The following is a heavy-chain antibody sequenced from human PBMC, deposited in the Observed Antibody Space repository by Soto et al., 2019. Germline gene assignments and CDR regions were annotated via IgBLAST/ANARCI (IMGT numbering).Heavy chain of an antibody. Sequence: QVQLQESGQGLVKPSETLSLTCTASGVSISSYCRSWSRQPAGKGRDCIVRIYTSGSTNYNPSLKSRVTMSVDTSKNQFSLKLSSVTAADTAVYYCARDVWYCSSTSCYTRYYYYYGMDVWGQGTTVTVSS. J-gene: IGHJ6*02. CDR1: GVSISSYC. CDR3: ARDVWYCSSTSCYTRYYYYYGMDV. CDR2: IYTSGST. V-gene: IGHV4-4*07. D-gene: IGHD2-2*02.